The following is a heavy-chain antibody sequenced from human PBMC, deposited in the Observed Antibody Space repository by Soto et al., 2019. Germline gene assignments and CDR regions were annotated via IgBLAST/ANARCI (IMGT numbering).Heavy chain of an antibody. CDR3: ARGQRKWYYDSSGYVSDAFDI. CDR2: IIPIFGTA. Sequence: ASVKVSCKASGGTFSSYAISWVRQAPGQGLEWMRGIIPIFGTANYAQKFQGRVTITADESTSTAYMELSSLRSEDTAVYYCARGQRKWYYDSSGYVSDAFDIWGQGTMVTVS. CDR1: GGTFSSYA. D-gene: IGHD3-22*01. V-gene: IGHV1-69*13. J-gene: IGHJ3*02.